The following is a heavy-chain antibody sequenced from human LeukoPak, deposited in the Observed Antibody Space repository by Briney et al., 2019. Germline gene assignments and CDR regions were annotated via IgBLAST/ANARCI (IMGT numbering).Heavy chain of an antibody. V-gene: IGHV3-74*01. Sequence: PGGSLRLSCAAYGFTFSSYWMHWVRQAPGKGLVWVSRINSDGSSTSYADSVKGRFTISRDNAENTLYLQMNSLRAEDTAVYYCARDLIFGGSSWFTPYYYYYYGMDVWGQGTTVTVSS. CDR3: ARDLIFGGSSWFTPYYYYYYGMDV. CDR2: INSDGSST. CDR1: GFTFSSYW. D-gene: IGHD6-13*01. J-gene: IGHJ6*02.